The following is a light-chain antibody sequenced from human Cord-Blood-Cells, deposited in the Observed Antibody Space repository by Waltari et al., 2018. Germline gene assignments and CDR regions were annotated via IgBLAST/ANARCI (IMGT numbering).Light chain of an antibody. V-gene: IGKV1-39*01. J-gene: IGKJ1*01. CDR2: AAS. CDR1: QSISSY. CDR3: QQSYSTPVT. Sequence: IQMTQSPSSLSASVGDRVNITCRASQSISSYLNWYQQKPGKDPKLLIYAASSLQSGVPSRFSGSGSGTDFTLTISSLQPEDFATYYCQQSYSTPVTFGHGTKVEIK.